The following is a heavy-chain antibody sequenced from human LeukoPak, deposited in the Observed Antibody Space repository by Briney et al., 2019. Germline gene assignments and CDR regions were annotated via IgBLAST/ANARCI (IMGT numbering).Heavy chain of an antibody. J-gene: IGHJ4*02. CDR1: GDSISNNKW. V-gene: IGHV4-4*02. Sequence: SETLSLTCTVSGDSISNNKWWNWVRQPPGKGLEWIGEIFHSGFINYNPSLKSRLTISVDKSTNQFSLKLRSVTAADTAVYYCAKSDSLGYWYFDDWGQGTLVTVSS. CDR3: AKSDSLGYWYFDD. D-gene: IGHD3-22*01. CDR2: IFHSGFI.